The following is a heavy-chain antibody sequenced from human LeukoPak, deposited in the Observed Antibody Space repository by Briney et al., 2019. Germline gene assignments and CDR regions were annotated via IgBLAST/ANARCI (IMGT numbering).Heavy chain of an antibody. CDR1: GFTFSSYG. J-gene: IGHJ4*02. V-gene: IGHV3-48*04. CDR2: ISSGRPNI. Sequence: PGGSLRLSCAASGFTFSSYGMNWVRQAPGKELEWVSYISSGRPNINYADSVRGRFTISRDNAKSSLYLQMNNLRVEDTAVYYCARGGAARPDYWGQGTLVTVSS. CDR3: ARGGAARPDY. D-gene: IGHD6-6*01.